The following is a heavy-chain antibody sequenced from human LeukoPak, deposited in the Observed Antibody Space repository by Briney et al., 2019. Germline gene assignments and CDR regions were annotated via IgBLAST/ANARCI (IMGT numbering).Heavy chain of an antibody. J-gene: IGHJ4*02. D-gene: IGHD6-19*01. V-gene: IGHV3-23*01. Sequence: GGSLRLSCAASGFSLSTYGVSWVRQPPGKGLEWVSGITGTGGSTYYADSVKGRFTVSRDTSKDTLYLQMNSLRAEDTAIYYCAKDHGTAVAGFYYWGQGTLVAVSS. CDR2: ITGTGGST. CDR3: AKDHGTAVAGFYY. CDR1: GFSLSTYG.